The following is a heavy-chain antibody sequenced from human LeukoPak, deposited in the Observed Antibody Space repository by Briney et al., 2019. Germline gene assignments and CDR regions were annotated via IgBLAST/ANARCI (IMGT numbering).Heavy chain of an antibody. CDR2: ISGSGGST. CDR3: ARSIPGIAAAGTNYYYYMDV. CDR1: GFTFSNYA. Sequence: GGSLRLSCAASGFTFSNYAMSWVRQAPGKGLEWVSAISGSGGSTYYADSVKGRFTISRDNSKNTLYLQMNSLRAEDTAVYYCARSIPGIAAAGTNYYYYMDVWGKGTTVTVSS. D-gene: IGHD6-13*01. J-gene: IGHJ6*03. V-gene: IGHV3-23*01.